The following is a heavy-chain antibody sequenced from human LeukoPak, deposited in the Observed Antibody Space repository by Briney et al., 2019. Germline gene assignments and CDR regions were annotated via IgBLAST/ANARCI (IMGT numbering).Heavy chain of an antibody. CDR2: INHSGST. J-gene: IGHJ5*02. CDR1: GGSFCGYY. Sequence: SETLSLTCAVYGGSFCGYYWSCIRQPPGKGLEWIGEINHSGSTNYNPSLKSRVTISVDTSKNQFSLKLSSVTAADTAVYYCARRRGYSYGYNRWFDPWGQGTLVTVSS. CDR3: ARRRGYSYGYNRWFDP. V-gene: IGHV4-34*01. D-gene: IGHD5-18*01.